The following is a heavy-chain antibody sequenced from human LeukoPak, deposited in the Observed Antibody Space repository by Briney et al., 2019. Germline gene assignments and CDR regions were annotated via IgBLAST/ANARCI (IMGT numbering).Heavy chain of an antibody. CDR1: GFTFSSYS. D-gene: IGHD3-3*01. Sequence: GGSLRLSCAASGFTFSSYSVNWVSQAPGKELEWVSSITSSSSTYYSDSVKGRFTISRDNAKNSLYLQMNSLRVEDTAVYYCARVGFYDFWSGINFFDYWGQGTLVTVSS. CDR3: ARVGFYDFWSGINFFDY. CDR2: ITSSSST. J-gene: IGHJ4*02. V-gene: IGHV3-21*01.